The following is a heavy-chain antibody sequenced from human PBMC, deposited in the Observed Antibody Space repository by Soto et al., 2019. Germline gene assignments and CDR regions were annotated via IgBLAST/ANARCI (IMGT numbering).Heavy chain of an antibody. D-gene: IGHD4-4*01. Sequence: GASVKVSCKASGGTFSSYAISWVRQAPGQGLEWMGGIIPIFGTANYAQKFQGRVTITADKSTSTAYMELSSLRSEDTAVYYCARRLQPRSWFDPWGQGTLVTVSS. CDR2: IIPIFGTA. CDR1: GGTFSSYA. V-gene: IGHV1-69*06. J-gene: IGHJ5*02. CDR3: ARRLQPRSWFDP.